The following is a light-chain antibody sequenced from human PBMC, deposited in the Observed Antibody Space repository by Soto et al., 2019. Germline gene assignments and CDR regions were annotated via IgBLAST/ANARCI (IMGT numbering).Light chain of an antibody. CDR3: QQRSNWPWT. CDR2: NAS. Sequence: EIVLTQSPATLYLSPGEIAPLSCRASQSVGSYLAWYKQKPGQAPRLLIYNASNRATGIPARFSGSGSSTDFTLTISSLEPEGFAVYYCQQRSNWPWTFGQGTKVEI. V-gene: IGKV3-11*01. J-gene: IGKJ1*01. CDR1: QSVGSY.